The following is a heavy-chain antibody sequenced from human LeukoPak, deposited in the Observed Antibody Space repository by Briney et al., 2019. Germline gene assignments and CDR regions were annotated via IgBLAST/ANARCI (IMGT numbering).Heavy chain of an antibody. V-gene: IGHV4-61*08. Sequence: SETLSLTCAVSGGSISSGGYSWSWIRQPPGKGLEWIGYIYYSGNTDYNPSLKSRVTISVDPSKNQFSLKLSSVTAADTAVYYCARSVATIVPYYFDYWGQGTLVTVSS. CDR1: GGSISSGGYS. J-gene: IGHJ4*02. CDR2: IYYSGNT. CDR3: ARSVATIVPYYFDY. D-gene: IGHD5-12*01.